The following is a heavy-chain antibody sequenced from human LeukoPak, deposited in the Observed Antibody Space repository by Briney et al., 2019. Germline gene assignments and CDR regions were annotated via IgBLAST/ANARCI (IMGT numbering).Heavy chain of an antibody. V-gene: IGHV3-23*01. Sequence: GGSLRLSCAAFGFTFSSYAMSWVRQAPGKGLEWVSAISGSGGRTYYADSVKGRFTISRDNSKNTLYLQMNSLRAEDTAVYYCAKSSCSSTSCSLYNWVDPWGQGTLVTVSS. CDR2: ISGSGGRT. CDR3: AKSSCSSTSCSLYNWVDP. J-gene: IGHJ5*02. D-gene: IGHD2-2*01. CDR1: GFTFSSYA.